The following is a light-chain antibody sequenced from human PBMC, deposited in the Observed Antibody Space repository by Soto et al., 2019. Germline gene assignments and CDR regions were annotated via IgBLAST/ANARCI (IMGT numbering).Light chain of an antibody. CDR3: QAWDSRSVV. V-gene: IGLV3-1*01. Sequence: SYELTQPPSVSVSPGQTASITCSGDKLGDKYVCWYQQKPGQSPVLVIYQDTERPSGIPERFSGSNSGNTATLAISGTQAMDVADYYCQAWDSRSVVFGGGTKVTVL. CDR1: KLGDKY. J-gene: IGLJ2*01. CDR2: QDT.